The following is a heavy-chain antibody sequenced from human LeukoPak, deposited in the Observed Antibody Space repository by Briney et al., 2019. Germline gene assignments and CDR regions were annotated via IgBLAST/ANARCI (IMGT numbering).Heavy chain of an antibody. Sequence: PSETLSLTCTVSGGSISSSSSYYWGWIRQPPGKGLEWIGSIYYTGDTYYNSSLKSRVTISVDTSKNQFSLKLSSVTAADTAVYYCARVKSGYSSNSYYYHMDVWGKGTTVTVSS. V-gene: IGHV4-39*07. CDR1: GGSISSSSSYY. D-gene: IGHD6-13*01. CDR2: IYYTGDT. J-gene: IGHJ6*03. CDR3: ARVKSGYSSNSYYYHMDV.